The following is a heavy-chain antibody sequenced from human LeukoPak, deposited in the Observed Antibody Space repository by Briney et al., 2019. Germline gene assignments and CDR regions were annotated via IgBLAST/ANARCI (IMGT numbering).Heavy chain of an antibody. Sequence: PGGSLRLSCAASGFTVSNNYMSWVRQAPGKGLEWVSVIYSGGSTYYADSVKGRFTISRDNSKNTLYLQINSLRAEDTAVYYCARDWSHRCFDYWGQGTLVTVSS. J-gene: IGHJ4*02. V-gene: IGHV3-53*01. CDR3: ARDWSHRCFDY. CDR1: GFTVSNNY. D-gene: IGHD3-3*01. CDR2: IYSGGST.